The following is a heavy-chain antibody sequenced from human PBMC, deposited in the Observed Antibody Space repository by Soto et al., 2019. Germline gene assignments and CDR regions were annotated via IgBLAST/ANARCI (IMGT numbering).Heavy chain of an antibody. Sequence: ASVKVSCKASGYSFTSYDINWVRQATGQGLEWMGWMNPNSGSTDYAQRLQGRVTMTRNTSISTAYMELSSLRSEDTAVYYCARERTGATMTSWGQGTLVTVSS. V-gene: IGHV1-8*01. CDR1: GYSFTSYD. CDR2: MNPNSGST. J-gene: IGHJ4*02. D-gene: IGHD1-26*01. CDR3: ARERTGATMTS.